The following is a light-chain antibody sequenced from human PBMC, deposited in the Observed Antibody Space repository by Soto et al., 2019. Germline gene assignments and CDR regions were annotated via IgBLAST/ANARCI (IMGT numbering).Light chain of an antibody. CDR2: AAS. CDR1: QSISSY. Sequence: DIQMTQSPSSLSASVGDRVTITCRASQSISSYLNWYQQKPGKAPKLLIYAASSLQSGVPSRFSGSGSGTDFTLSISSLQPEDFATYHCQQSYSSPWTFGQGTKVEI. V-gene: IGKV1-39*01. J-gene: IGKJ1*01. CDR3: QQSYSSPWT.